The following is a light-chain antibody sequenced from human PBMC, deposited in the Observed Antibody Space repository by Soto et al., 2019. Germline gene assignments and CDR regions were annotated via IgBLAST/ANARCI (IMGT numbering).Light chain of an antibody. V-gene: IGKV3-20*01. CDR1: QSVSSSY. J-gene: IGKJ1*01. Sequence: EIGLTQSPGTLSLSPGERVTLSCRASQSVSSSYLAWYQQKLGQAPRLLIYGASTRAAGIPDRFSGGGSGTDFTLTISGLEPEDFAVYYCQHYGSSSWTVGVGTRVQIK. CDR3: QHYGSSSWT. CDR2: GAS.